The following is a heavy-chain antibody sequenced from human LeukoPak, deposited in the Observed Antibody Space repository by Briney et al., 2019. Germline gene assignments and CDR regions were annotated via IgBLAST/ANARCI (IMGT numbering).Heavy chain of an antibody. CDR3: ARELVATVVTPDAFDI. Sequence: PSETLSLXCTVSGGSISSYYWSWIRQPPGKALEWIGYIYYSGSTNYNPSLKSRVTISVDTSKNQFSLKLSSVTAADTAVYYCARELVATVVTPDAFDIWGQGTMVTVSS. D-gene: IGHD4-23*01. CDR1: GGSISSYY. J-gene: IGHJ3*02. CDR2: IYYSGST. V-gene: IGHV4-59*01.